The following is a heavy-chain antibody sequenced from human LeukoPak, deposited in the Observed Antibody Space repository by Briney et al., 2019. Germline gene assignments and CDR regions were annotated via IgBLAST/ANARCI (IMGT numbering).Heavy chain of an antibody. D-gene: IGHD3-22*01. Sequence: SGPALVKPTQTLTLTCTFSGFSLSTSGMCVSWIRQPPGKALEWLARIDWDDDKCYSTSLKTRLTISKDTSKNQVVLTMTNMDPVDTATYYCARIRVDYYDSSGYYGIDYWGQGTLVTVSS. CDR1: GFSLSTSGMC. CDR3: ARIRVDYYDSSGYYGIDY. V-gene: IGHV2-70*11. CDR2: IDWDDDK. J-gene: IGHJ4*02.